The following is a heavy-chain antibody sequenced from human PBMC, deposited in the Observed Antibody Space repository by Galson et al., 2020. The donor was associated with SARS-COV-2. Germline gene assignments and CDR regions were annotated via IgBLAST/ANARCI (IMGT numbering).Heavy chain of an antibody. D-gene: IGHD3-3*01. J-gene: IGHJ4*02. Sequence: GESLKISCAASGFTFSSYGMHWVRQAPGKGLEWVAVISSDGSNKYYADSVKGRFTISRDNSKNTLYLQMNSLRAEDTAVYYCAKGADYDFWSGPRGWIDYWGQGTLVTVSS. V-gene: IGHV3-30*18. CDR1: GFTFSSYG. CDR3: AKGADYDFWSGPRGWIDY. CDR2: ISSDGSNK.